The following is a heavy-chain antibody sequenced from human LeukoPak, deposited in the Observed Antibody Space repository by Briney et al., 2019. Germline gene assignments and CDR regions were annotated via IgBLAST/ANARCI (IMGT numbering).Heavy chain of an antibody. CDR2: IIGSGDNT. CDR1: GFTFSSYW. CDR3: AKDFLRNMVLGFEY. Sequence: GGSLRLSCAASGFTFSSYWMSWVRQAPGKGLEWVSTIIGSGDNTYYADSVKGRFTISRDNSKNTLYLQMNSLRAEDTAIYYCAKDFLRNMVLGFEYWGHGTLVTVSS. V-gene: IGHV3-23*01. J-gene: IGHJ4*01. D-gene: IGHD3-10*01.